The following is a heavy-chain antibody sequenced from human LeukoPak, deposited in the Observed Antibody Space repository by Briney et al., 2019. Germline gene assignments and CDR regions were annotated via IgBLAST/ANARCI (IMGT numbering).Heavy chain of an antibody. CDR3: AISGYSYGDPNFDY. J-gene: IGHJ4*02. CDR2: IYRSGST. CDR1: GYSISSGYY. Sequence: KTSETLSLTCAVSGYSISSGYYWGWIRQPPGKGLEWIGSIYRSGSTYYNPSLKSRVTISVDTSKNQFSLKLSSVTATDTAVYYCAISGYSYGDPNFDYWGQGTLVTVSS. V-gene: IGHV4-38-2*01. D-gene: IGHD5-18*01.